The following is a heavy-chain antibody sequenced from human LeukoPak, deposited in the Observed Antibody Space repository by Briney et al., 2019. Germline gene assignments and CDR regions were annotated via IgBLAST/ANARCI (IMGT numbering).Heavy chain of an antibody. CDR2: ISGSGGST. V-gene: IGHV3-23*01. Sequence: GGSLRLSCAASGFTFNTYGMTWVRQAPGKGLEWVSAISGSGGSTYYADSVKGRFTISRDNSKNTLYLQMNSLRAEDTAVYYCAKDRYYYDSGGYFDYWGQGTLVTVSS. D-gene: IGHD3-22*01. J-gene: IGHJ4*02. CDR3: AKDRYYYDSGGYFDY. CDR1: GFTFNTYG.